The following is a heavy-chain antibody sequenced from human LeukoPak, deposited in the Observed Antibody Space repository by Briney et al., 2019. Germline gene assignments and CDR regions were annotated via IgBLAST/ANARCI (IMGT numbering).Heavy chain of an antibody. D-gene: IGHD1-26*01. V-gene: IGHV1-46*03. CDR1: GYTFTSYY. J-gene: IGHJ3*02. CDR3: ASLWGNSWSPGHAFDI. Sequence: ASVKVSCKASGYTFTSYYMHWVRQAPGQGLEWMGIINPSGGSTSYAQKFQGRVTRTRDTSTSTVYMELSSLRSEDTAVYYCASLWGNSWSPGHAFDIWGQGTMVTVSS. CDR2: INPSGGST.